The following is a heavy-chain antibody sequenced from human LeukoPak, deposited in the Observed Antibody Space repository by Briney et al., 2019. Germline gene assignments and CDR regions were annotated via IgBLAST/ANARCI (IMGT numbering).Heavy chain of an antibody. Sequence: GGSLRLSCAASGLTFSNYAMSWFRQPPGKGLEWVSGITSGFTPLYADSVKGRFTISRDNSKSTFHLQMNSLRAEDTAVYYCAKDYSDSRVGDVFLEYWGQGTLVTVSS. J-gene: IGHJ4*02. D-gene: IGHD1-26*01. V-gene: IGHV3-23*01. CDR3: AKDYSDSRVGDVFLEY. CDR1: GLTFSNYA. CDR2: ITSGFTP.